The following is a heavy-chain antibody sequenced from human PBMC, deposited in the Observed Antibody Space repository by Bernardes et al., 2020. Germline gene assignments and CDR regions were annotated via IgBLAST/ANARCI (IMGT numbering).Heavy chain of an antibody. V-gene: IGHV1-3*01. J-gene: IGHJ4*02. CDR3: ALAGGYQLVSPFDY. CDR1: GYTFTIYA. D-gene: IGHD2-2*01. CDR2: INAANGNT. Sequence: ASMKVSCKASGYTFTIYAMHWVRQAPGQRLEWMGWINAANGNTKYSQNFQGRVTITRDTSASTAYMQLSSLRSEDTAVYYCALAGGYQLVSPFDYWGQGTLVTVSS.